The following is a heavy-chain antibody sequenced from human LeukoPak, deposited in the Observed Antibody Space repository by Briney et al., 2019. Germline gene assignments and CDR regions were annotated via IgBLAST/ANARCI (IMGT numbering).Heavy chain of an antibody. D-gene: IGHD5-24*01. CDR3: AKDLYDNDWYNYFDP. CDR2: ISHDGNSK. J-gene: IGHJ5*02. V-gene: IGHV3-30*18. CDR1: GFTLSTCG. Sequence: GGSLRLSCAASGFTLSTCGMHWVRKAPGKGLEWVAMISHDGNSKQYADFAKGRFTISRDNSKNTLYLEMNSLRTEDTAVYLCAKDLYDNDWYNYFDPWGQGALVTVSS.